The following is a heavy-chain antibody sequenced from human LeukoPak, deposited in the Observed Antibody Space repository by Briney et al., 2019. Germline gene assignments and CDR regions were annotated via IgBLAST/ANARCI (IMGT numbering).Heavy chain of an antibody. CDR3: ARGLSGSYHYYYMDV. CDR2: INPNSGGT. D-gene: IGHD1-26*01. Sequence: ASVNVSCKASGYTFTGYYMHWVRQAPGQGLEWMGWINPNSGGTNFAQKFQGRVTMTRDRSITTAYMELSRLRSDDTAVYYCARGLSGSYHYYYMDVWGKGTTVTVSS. J-gene: IGHJ6*03. V-gene: IGHV1-2*02. CDR1: GYTFTGYY.